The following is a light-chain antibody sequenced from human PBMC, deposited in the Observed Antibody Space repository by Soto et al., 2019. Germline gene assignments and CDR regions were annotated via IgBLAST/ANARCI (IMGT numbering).Light chain of an antibody. CDR3: CSYTNRGTYV. J-gene: IGLJ1*01. Sequence: QSALTQPASVSGSPGQSITFSCTGTSSDVGGYNYVSWYQQHPGKAPKLMIYDVTNRPSGVSNRFSGSKSGNTASLTISGLQAEDEADYYYCSYTNRGTYVFGTGTKVTVL. CDR1: SSDVGGYNY. CDR2: DVT. V-gene: IGLV2-14*03.